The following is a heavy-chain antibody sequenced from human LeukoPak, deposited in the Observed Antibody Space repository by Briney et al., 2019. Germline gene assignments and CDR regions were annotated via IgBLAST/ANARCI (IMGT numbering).Heavy chain of an antibody. Sequence: PGGSLRLSCAASGFTFSTYAMHWVRQAPGEGLEWVTAISYDGSDNYDSDSVKGRFSISRDNSKNTLYLQMNSLRAEDTAVYYCARGGFHDRGGFFDHWGQGTLVAVSS. CDR1: GFTFSTYA. V-gene: IGHV3-30*04. CDR3: ARGGFHDRGGFFDH. D-gene: IGHD3-22*01. J-gene: IGHJ5*02. CDR2: ISYDGSDN.